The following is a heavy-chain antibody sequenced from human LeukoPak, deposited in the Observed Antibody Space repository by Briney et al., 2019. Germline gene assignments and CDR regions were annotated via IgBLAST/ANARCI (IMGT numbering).Heavy chain of an antibody. Sequence: SETLSLTCAVSGGSIGSNTWWSWVRQPPGKGLEWIGEIYHSGSTNYNPSLKSRVTISVEKSQNQFSLKLSSVTAADTAVYYCARVYGCIRTSCYYFDSWGQGTLVTVSS. J-gene: IGHJ4*02. D-gene: IGHD2-2*01. CDR2: IYHSGST. V-gene: IGHV4-4*02. CDR1: GGSIGSNTW. CDR3: ARVYGCIRTSCYYFDS.